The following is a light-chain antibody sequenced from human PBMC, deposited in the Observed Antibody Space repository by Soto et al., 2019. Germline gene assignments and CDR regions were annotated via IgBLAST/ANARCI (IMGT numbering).Light chain of an antibody. CDR3: QQYGSSPRT. CDR2: GAS. V-gene: IGKV3-20*01. CDR1: QSVSSSF. Sequence: IVFAQSPGTLSLSPGERATLSCRRSQSVSSSFLAWYQQKPGQAPRLLIYGASNRATGIPDRFSGSGSGTDFTLTISRLEPEDFAVYYCQQYGSSPRTFGQGTKVDIK. J-gene: IGKJ1*01.